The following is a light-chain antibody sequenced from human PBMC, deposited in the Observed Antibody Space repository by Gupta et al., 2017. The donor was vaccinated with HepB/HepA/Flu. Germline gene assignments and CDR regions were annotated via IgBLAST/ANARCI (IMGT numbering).Light chain of an antibody. CDR3: QQSYTTHS. CDR1: QSISNY. V-gene: IGKV1-39*01. J-gene: IGKJ3*01. CDR2: AAS. Sequence: DIQMTQSPSSLSASIGDRVTITCRASQSISNYLNWYQQKPGKAPNLLIYAASSLHSGVPSRFSGSGSGTVFTLTISSLQPEDFATYYCQQSYTTHSFGPGTKVEIK.